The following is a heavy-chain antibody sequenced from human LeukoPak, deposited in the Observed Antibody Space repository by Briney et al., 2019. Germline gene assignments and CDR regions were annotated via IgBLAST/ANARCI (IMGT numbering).Heavy chain of an antibody. CDR1: GFTFSSYS. Sequence: GGSLRLSCAASGFTFSSYSMNWVRQAPGKGLEWVSSISSSSSYIYYADSVKGRFTISRDNAKNSLYLQMNSLRAEDTAVYYCARGTYYDFWSGYLWGQGTLVTVSS. V-gene: IGHV3-21*01. J-gene: IGHJ5*02. D-gene: IGHD3-3*01. CDR3: ARGTYYDFWSGYL. CDR2: ISSSSSYI.